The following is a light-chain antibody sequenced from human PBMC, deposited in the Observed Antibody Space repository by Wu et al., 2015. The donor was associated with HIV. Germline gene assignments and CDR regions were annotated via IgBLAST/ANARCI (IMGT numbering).Light chain of an antibody. Sequence: EIVLTQSPAALSISPGERATLSCRASRSVNSAVAWYQQKPGQAPRLLIYDASKRATGIPARFTGGGSATDYILTISSLEPEDFAVYYCQQHANWPLTFGQGTRLEI. CDR2: DAS. CDR1: RSVNSA. J-gene: IGKJ5*01. V-gene: IGKV3-11*01. CDR3: QQHANWPLT.